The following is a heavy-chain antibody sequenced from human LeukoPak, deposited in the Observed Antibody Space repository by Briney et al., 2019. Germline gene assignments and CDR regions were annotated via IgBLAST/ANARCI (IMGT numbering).Heavy chain of an antibody. V-gene: IGHV4-38-2*01. J-gene: IGHJ4*02. Sequence: SETLSLTCAVSGYSISSGYYWGWIRQPPGKGLEWIGSIYHSGSTYYNPSLKTRVTISVDTSKNQFSLNLSSVTAAGTAVYYCARGPAAINYWGQGTLVTVSS. D-gene: IGHD2-2*02. CDR3: ARGPAAINY. CDR2: IYHSGST. CDR1: GYSISSGYY.